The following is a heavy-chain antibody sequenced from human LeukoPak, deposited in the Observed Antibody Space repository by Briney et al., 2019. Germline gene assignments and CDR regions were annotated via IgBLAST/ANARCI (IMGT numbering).Heavy chain of an antibody. Sequence: PGRSLRLSCAASGFTFSSYGMHWVRQAPGKGLEWVAVISYDGSNKYYADSVKGRFTISRDNSKNTLYLQMNSLRAEDTAVYYCARGNSRSYCSGGSCYSMDVWGQGTTVTVSS. CDR1: GFTFSSYG. J-gene: IGHJ6*02. CDR3: ARGNSRSYCSGGSCYSMDV. D-gene: IGHD2-15*01. V-gene: IGHV3-30*03. CDR2: ISYDGSNK.